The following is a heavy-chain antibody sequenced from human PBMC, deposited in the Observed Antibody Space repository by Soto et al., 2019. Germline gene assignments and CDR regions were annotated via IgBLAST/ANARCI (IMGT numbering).Heavy chain of an antibody. V-gene: IGHV5-51*01. CDR1: GYRFTDYW. D-gene: IGHD6-19*01. CDR2: IYPGDSGA. J-gene: IGHJ6*02. CDR3: ARQTTGWFGMDV. Sequence: GESLKISCKGAGYRFTDYWIGWVRQMPGKGLEWMGIIYPGDSGARYSPSFQGQVSISADKSANTAYLQWGSLKASDTAMYYCARQTTGWFGMDVWGQGTTVTVSS.